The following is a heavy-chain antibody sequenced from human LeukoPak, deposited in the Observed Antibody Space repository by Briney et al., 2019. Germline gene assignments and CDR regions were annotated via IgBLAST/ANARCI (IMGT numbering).Heavy chain of an antibody. J-gene: IGHJ4*02. D-gene: IGHD4-17*01. CDR3: ARGHTAVTRHFDF. Sequence: TGGSLRLSCEASGFTFTTYSMTWVRQAPGKGLEWVSIISSGSSAIFSADALKGRFTISRDDAKNLLYPDMNSLRAEDTAVYYCARGHTAVTRHFDFWGQGTLVTVSS. CDR1: GFTFTTYS. CDR2: ISSGSSAI. V-gene: IGHV3-21*01.